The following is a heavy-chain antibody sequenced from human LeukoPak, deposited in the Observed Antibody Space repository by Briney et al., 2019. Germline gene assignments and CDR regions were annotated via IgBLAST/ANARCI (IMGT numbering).Heavy chain of an antibody. CDR3: ARQYYDILTGYSWNFDY. Sequence: SETLSLTCIVSGGSISPSSYYWGWIRQPPGKGLEWIGSIYYSGSTYYNPSLKSRVTISVDTSKNQFSLKLSSVTAADTAVYYCARQYYDILTGYSWNFDYWGQGTLVTVSS. CDR2: IYYSGST. CDR1: GGSISPSSYY. D-gene: IGHD3-9*01. J-gene: IGHJ4*02. V-gene: IGHV4-39*01.